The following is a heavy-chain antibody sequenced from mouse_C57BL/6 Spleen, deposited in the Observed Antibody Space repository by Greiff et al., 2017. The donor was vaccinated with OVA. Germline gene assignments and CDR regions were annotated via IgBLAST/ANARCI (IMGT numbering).Heavy chain of an antibody. V-gene: IGHV1-76*01. CDR1: GYTFTDYY. CDR3: ARSTVPDYYAMDY. J-gene: IGHJ4*01. D-gene: IGHD1-1*01. CDR2: IYPGSGNT. Sequence: VQLQQSGAELVRPGASVKLSCKASGYTFTDYYINWVKQRPGQGLAWIARIYPGSGNTYYNEKFKGKATLTAEKSSSTAYMQLSSLTSEDSAVYFCARSTVPDYYAMDYWGQGTSVTVSS.